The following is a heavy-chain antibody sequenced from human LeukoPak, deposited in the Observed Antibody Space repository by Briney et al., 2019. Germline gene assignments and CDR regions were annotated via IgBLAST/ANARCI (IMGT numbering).Heavy chain of an antibody. CDR2: ISAYNGNT. Sequence: GASVKVSCKASGYTFTSYGISWVRQAPGQGLEWMGWISAYNGNTDYAQKLQGRVTMTTDTSTSTAYMELRSLRSDDTAVYYCARDSTVTTHVSRPFDYWGQGTLVTVSS. D-gene: IGHD4-17*01. V-gene: IGHV1-18*01. CDR1: GYTFTSYG. CDR3: ARDSTVTTHVSRPFDY. J-gene: IGHJ4*02.